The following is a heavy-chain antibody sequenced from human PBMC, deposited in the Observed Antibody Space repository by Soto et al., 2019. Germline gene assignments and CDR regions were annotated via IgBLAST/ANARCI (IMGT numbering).Heavy chain of an antibody. CDR1: GGSISSNY. J-gene: IGHJ4*02. Sequence: SETLSLTCTVSGGSISSNYWTWIRQPPGKGLEWIGYVYNSGSTNYNPSLKSRVTISEDTSKSQFSLKVNSMTAADTAVYYCTRDGSGSRGDFDYWGQGILVTVSS. V-gene: IGHV4-59*01. CDR2: VYNSGST. CDR3: TRDGSGSRGDFDY. D-gene: IGHD1-26*01.